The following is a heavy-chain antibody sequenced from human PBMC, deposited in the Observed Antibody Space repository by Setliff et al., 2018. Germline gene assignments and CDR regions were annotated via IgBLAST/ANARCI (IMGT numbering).Heavy chain of an antibody. CDR3: ARSYYYDSSAANWFDP. V-gene: IGHV1-2*06. CDR2: INPNSGGT. J-gene: IGHJ5*02. Sequence: ASVKVSCKASGYTFTGYYMHWVRQAPGQGLEWMGRINPNSGGTNYAQKFQGRVTMTRDTSISTAYMELSRLRSDDTAVYYCARSYYYDSSAANWFDPWGQGALGTAPQ. CDR1: GYTFTGYY. D-gene: IGHD3-22*01.